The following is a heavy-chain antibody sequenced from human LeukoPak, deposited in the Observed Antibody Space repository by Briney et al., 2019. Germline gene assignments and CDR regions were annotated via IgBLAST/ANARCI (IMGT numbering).Heavy chain of an antibody. CDR1: GYTFTSCD. J-gene: IGHJ4*02. CDR2: MNPNSGNT. D-gene: IGHD6-19*01. V-gene: IGHV1-8*01. Sequence: ASVKVSCKASGYTFTSCDINWVRQATGQGLEWMGWMNPNSGNTGYGQSFQGRITMTRDISIGTAYMELSNLTSENTAIYYCTRGSSGRRDNWGQGTLVTVSA. CDR3: TRGSSGRRDN.